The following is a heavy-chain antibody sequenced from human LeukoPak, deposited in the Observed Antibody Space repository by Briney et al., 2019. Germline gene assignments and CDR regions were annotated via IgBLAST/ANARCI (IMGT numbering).Heavy chain of an antibody. J-gene: IGHJ3*02. V-gene: IGHV4-4*02. D-gene: IGHD3-10*01. CDR3: ATANLVRAFDI. Sequence: SETLSLTCGVSGGSVTSTNWWTWVRQPPGKGLEWIGEVHLDGRTNYNPSLKSRLTMSVDLSENHISLKLSSVTAADTAVYYCATANLVRAFDIWGQGTMVTVSS. CDR1: GGSVTSTNW. CDR2: VHLDGRT.